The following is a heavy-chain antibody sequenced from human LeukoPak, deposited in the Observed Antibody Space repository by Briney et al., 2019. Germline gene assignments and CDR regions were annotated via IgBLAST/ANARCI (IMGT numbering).Heavy chain of an antibody. V-gene: IGHV4-31*03. Sequence: SETLSLTCTVSGGSISSGGYYWSWLRQHPGKGLEWIGYIYYSGSTYYNPSLKSRVTISVDTSKNQFSLKLSSVTAADTAVYYCARAVVGVTYFDYWGQGTLVTVSS. D-gene: IGHD2-21*02. CDR3: ARAVVGVTYFDY. J-gene: IGHJ4*02. CDR1: GGSISSGGYY. CDR2: IYYSGST.